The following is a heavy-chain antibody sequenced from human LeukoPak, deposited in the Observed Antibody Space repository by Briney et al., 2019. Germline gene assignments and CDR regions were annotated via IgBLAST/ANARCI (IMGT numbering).Heavy chain of an antibody. J-gene: IGHJ4*02. V-gene: IGHV3-48*01. Sequence: PGGSLCLSCAASGFTFSRYNINWVRQAPGRGLEWVSYIDSTSSPIYYTHSVKGRFTVSRDNAKNSLYLQMNSLRAEDTAVYYCTRQGVFAEVDDWGQGTMVTVSS. CDR2: IDSTSSPI. CDR3: TRQGVFAEVDD. D-gene: IGHD3-10*02. CDR1: GFTFSRYN.